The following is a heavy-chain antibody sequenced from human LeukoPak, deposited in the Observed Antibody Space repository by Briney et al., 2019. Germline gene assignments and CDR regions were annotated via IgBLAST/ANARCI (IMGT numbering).Heavy chain of an antibody. CDR2: IYTGGHI. CDR1: GFTVSSTY. V-gene: IGHV3-53*01. D-gene: IGHD6-19*01. J-gene: IGHJ3*02. CDR3: ARDRRSGWGHAFDI. Sequence: GGSLRLSCAASGFTVSSTYVTWVRQAPGKGLDWVSVIYTGGHIYYADSVKGRFTISSDNSKNTVYLHMSNLRVEDTALYYCARDRRSGWGHAFDIWGHGTMVTVSS.